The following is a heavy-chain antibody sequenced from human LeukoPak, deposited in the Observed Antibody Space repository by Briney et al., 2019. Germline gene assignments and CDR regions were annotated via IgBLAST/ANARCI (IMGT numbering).Heavy chain of an antibody. CDR1: GGSISSYY. CDR2: IYYSGST. Sequence: PSETLSLTCTVSGGSISSYYWSWIRQPPGKGLEWIGYIYYSGSTNYSPSLRSRVTISVDTSKNEFSLKLRSVTAADTAEYYCARVTGYMIEDYFDYWGQGTLVTVSS. V-gene: IGHV4-59*01. CDR3: ARVTGYMIEDYFDY. J-gene: IGHJ4*02. D-gene: IGHD3-22*01.